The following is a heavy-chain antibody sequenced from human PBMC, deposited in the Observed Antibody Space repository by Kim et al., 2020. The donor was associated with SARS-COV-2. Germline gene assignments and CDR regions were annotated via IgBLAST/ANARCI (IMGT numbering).Heavy chain of an antibody. CDR1: GGSFSGYY. J-gene: IGHJ4*02. D-gene: IGHD3-22*01. Sequence: SETLSLTCAVYGGSFSGYYWSWIRQPPGKGLEWIGEINHSGSTNYNPSLKSRVTISVDTSKNQFSLKLSSVTAADTAVYYCARGPDYYDSSGYTPYYFDYWGQGTLVTVSS. CDR3: ARGPDYYDSSGYTPYYFDY. V-gene: IGHV4-34*01. CDR2: INHSGST.